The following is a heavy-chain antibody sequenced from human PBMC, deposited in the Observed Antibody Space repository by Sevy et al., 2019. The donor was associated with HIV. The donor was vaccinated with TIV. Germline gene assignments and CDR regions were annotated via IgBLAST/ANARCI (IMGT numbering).Heavy chain of an antibody. CDR3: ARDHVKDGDLGDYYYYAMDV. J-gene: IGHJ6*02. CDR1: GFSLSDYY. CDR2: ISSSSDTI. D-gene: IGHD4-17*01. V-gene: IGHV3-11*01. Sequence: GESLKISCAASGFSLSDYYMTWIRQAPGKGLQWISYISSSSDTIHYADSVKGRFTISRDNAKNSLYLQMNSLRAEDTAVYYCARDHVKDGDLGDYYYYAMDVWGQGTTVTVSS.